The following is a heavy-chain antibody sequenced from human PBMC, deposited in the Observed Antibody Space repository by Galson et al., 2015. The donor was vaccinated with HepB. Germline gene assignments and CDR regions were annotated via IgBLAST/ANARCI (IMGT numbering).Heavy chain of an antibody. CDR3: AGVLMTTVFAFDI. V-gene: IGHV1-18*04. CDR1: GYTFTSYG. Sequence: SVKVSCKASGYTFTSYGISWVRQAPGQGLEWMGWISAYNGNTNYAQKLQGSVTMTTDTSTSTAYMELRSLRSDDTAVYYCAGVLMTTVFAFDIWGQGTMVTVSS. D-gene: IGHD4-17*01. CDR2: ISAYNGNT. J-gene: IGHJ3*02.